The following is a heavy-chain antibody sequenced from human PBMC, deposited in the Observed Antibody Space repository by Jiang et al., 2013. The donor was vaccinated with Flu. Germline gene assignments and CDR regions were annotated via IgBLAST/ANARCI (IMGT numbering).Heavy chain of an antibody. D-gene: IGHD3-16*01. V-gene: IGHV3-30*01. CDR2: ISYDGSNK. Sequence: FSSYAMHWVRQAPGKGLEWVAVISYDGSNKYYADSVKGRFTISRDNSKNTLYLQMNSLRAEDTAVYYCARGGGYGLWDYWGQGTLVTVSS. J-gene: IGHJ4*02. CDR1: FSSYA. CDR3: ARGGGYGLWDY.